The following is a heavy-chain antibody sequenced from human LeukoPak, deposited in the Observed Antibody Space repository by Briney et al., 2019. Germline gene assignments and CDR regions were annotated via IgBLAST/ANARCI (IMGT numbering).Heavy chain of an antibody. D-gene: IGHD4-17*01. J-gene: IGHJ4*02. CDR2: IKSKTDGGTT. CDR3: TTDFFHYGDYVLGPLVDY. V-gene: IGHV3-15*01. Sequence: GGSLRLSCAASGFTFSNAWMSWVRQAPGKGLEWVGRIKSKTDGGTTDYAAPVKGRFTISRDDSKNTLYLQMNSLKTEDTAVYYCTTDFFHYGDYVLGPLVDYWGQGTLVTVSS. CDR1: GFTFSNAW.